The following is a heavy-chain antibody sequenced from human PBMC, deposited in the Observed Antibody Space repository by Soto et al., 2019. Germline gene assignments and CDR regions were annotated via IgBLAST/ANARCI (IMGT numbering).Heavy chain of an antibody. V-gene: IGHV4-34*01. Sequence: QVQLQQWGAGLLKPSETPSLTRAVYDGSFSGYYWSWIRQAPGKGLEWIGEINHSGGTNYNPSLESRVTISVDASKSQLSLKLTSVTAADTAVYYCARGHLGYSSSWSVFDYWGQGTLVTVSS. CDR3: ARGHLGYSSSWSVFDY. D-gene: IGHD6-13*01. J-gene: IGHJ4*02. CDR1: DGSFSGYY. CDR2: INHSGGT.